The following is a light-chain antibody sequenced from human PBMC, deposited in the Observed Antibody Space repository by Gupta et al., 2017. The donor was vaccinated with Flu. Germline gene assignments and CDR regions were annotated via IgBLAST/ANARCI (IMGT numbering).Light chain of an antibody. CDR3: YSEDSSATQCV. J-gene: IGLJ2*01. CDR2: EDS. V-gene: IGLV3-10*01. Sequence: SYELTQAPPVSVSPGQTARITCSGDALSMKYVYWYQQKSGQAPVLVIHEDSKRPSGIPERFSGSNSGTAATLTITGAQVEDEAAYYCYSEDSSATQCVFGGGTKMTVL. CDR1: ALSMKY.